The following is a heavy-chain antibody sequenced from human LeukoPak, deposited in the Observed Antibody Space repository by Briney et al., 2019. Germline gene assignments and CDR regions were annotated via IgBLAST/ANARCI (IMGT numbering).Heavy chain of an antibody. CDR2: ISYDGSNK. Sequence: GRSLRLSCAASGFTFSSYAMHWVRQAPGKGLEWVAVISYDGSNKYYADSVKGRFTISRDNSKNTLYLQMNSLRAEDTAVYYCARLGGSIDYWGQGTLVTVSS. CDR1: GFTFSSYA. D-gene: IGHD2-15*01. V-gene: IGHV3-30-3*01. J-gene: IGHJ4*02. CDR3: ARLGGSIDY.